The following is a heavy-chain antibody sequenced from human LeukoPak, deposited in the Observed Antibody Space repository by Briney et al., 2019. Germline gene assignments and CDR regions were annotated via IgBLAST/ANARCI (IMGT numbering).Heavy chain of an antibody. D-gene: IGHD4-11*01. CDR1: GFSFSSYA. Sequence: GGSLRLSCAGSGFSFSSYAMNWVRQAPGKGLEWVSGISGSGGRTDYADSVKGRFTISRDNSKNTLYLQMNSLRAEDTAVYYCAKFTTVNMYSHHWGQGTLVTVSS. J-gene: IGHJ1*01. CDR3: AKFTTVNMYSHH. V-gene: IGHV3-23*01. CDR2: ISGSGGRT.